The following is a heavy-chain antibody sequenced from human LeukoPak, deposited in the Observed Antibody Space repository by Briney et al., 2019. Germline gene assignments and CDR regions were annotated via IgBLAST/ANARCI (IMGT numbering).Heavy chain of an antibody. CDR1: GGSISGYS. V-gene: IGHV4-34*01. J-gene: IGHJ4*02. CDR2: IHHSGTT. Sequence: SETLSLTCAVHGGSISGYSWSWLRQSPGKGLEWIGEIHHSGTTNCRPSLKSRVTISLDKSKSQFSLTLTSVTAADTAMYYCARQSGTVTPIDYWGQGTLVTVSS. D-gene: IGHD4-17*01. CDR3: ARQSGTVTPIDY.